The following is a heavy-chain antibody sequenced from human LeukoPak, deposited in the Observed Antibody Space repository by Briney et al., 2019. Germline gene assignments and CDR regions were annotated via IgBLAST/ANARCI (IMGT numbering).Heavy chain of an antibody. CDR3: ARMYYDILTGYSFWAF. D-gene: IGHD3-9*01. V-gene: IGHV1-8*01. CDR1: GYTFISYD. Sequence: ASVKVSCKASGYTFISYDINWVRQATGQGLEWMGWMNPNSGNTGYAQKFQGRVTMTRNTSICTAYMELSSLRSEDTAVYYCARMYYDILTGYSFWAFWGQGTLVTVSS. CDR2: MNPNSGNT. J-gene: IGHJ4*02.